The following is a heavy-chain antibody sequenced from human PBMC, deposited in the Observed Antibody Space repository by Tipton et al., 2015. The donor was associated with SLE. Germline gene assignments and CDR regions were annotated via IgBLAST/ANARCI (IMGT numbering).Heavy chain of an antibody. Sequence: TLSLTCAVYGGSFSGYYWSWIRQPPGKGLEWIGEINHGGSTNYNPSLKSRVTISVDTSKNQFSLKLSSVTAADTAVYYCARWVSGYADYWGQGTLVTVSS. CDR2: INHGGST. CDR3: ARWVSGYADY. V-gene: IGHV4-34*01. D-gene: IGHD5-12*01. CDR1: GGSFSGYY. J-gene: IGHJ4*02.